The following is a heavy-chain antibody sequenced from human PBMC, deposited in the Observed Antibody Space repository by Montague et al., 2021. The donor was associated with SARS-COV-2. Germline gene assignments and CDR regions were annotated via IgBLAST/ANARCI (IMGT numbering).Heavy chain of an antibody. CDR1: GGSFSGYY. Sequence: SETLSLTCAVYGGSFSGYYWSWIRQPPGKGLGWIGEINHSGSTNYNPSLKSRVTISVDTSKNQFSLKLSSVTAADTAMYYCARVRYYGSGTSLGMDVWGQGTTVTVSS. CDR3: ARVRYYGSGTSLGMDV. CDR2: INHSGST. V-gene: IGHV4-34*01. D-gene: IGHD3-10*01. J-gene: IGHJ6*02.